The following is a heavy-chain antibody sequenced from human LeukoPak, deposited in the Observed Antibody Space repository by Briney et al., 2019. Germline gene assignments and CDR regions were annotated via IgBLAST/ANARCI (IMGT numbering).Heavy chain of an antibody. CDR2: IYYSGSS. D-gene: IGHD2/OR15-2a*01. J-gene: IGHJ4*02. CDR1: GGSISSGDYY. V-gene: IGHV4-30-4*08. CDR3: ARGNNPYYFDY. Sequence: SETLSLTCTVSGGSISSGDYYWSWIRQPPGKGLEWIGYIYYSGSSFYNPSLKSRVTISVDTSKNHVSLNLSSVTAADMAVYYCARGNNPYYFDYWGQGTLVTASS.